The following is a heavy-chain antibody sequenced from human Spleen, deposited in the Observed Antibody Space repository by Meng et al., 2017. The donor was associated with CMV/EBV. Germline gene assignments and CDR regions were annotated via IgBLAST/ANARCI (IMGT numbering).Heavy chain of an antibody. CDR1: GYSFTGYY. CDR2: INPNSGGT. Sequence: ASVKVSCKGSGYSFTGYYIHWMRQAPGQGLKWVGYINPNSGGTNYAQEFQGRVTMTRDESTSTAYMELSSLRSEDTAVYYCAREANGHAFDIWGQGTMVTVSS. V-gene: IGHV1-2*02. J-gene: IGHJ3*02. CDR3: AREANGHAFDI.